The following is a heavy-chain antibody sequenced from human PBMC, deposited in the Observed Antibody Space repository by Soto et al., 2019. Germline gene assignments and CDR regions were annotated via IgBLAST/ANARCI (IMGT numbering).Heavy chain of an antibody. CDR3: ASGGAARQTLDY. V-gene: IGHV4-31*03. J-gene: IGHJ4*02. D-gene: IGHD3-10*01. CDR1: GGSISSGGYY. Sequence: SETLSLTCTVSGGSISSGGYYWSWIRQHPGKGLEWIGYIYYSGSTYYNPSLKSRVTISVDTSKNQFSLKLSSVTAADTAVYYCASGGAARQTLDYWGQGTLVTVSS. CDR2: IYYSGST.